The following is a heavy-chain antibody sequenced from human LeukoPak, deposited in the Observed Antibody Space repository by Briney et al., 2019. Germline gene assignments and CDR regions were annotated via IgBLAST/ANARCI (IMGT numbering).Heavy chain of an antibody. CDR1: GGTFSSYA. CDR2: IIPIFGTA. V-gene: IGHV1-69*06. D-gene: IGHD3-10*01. CDR3: ARGAYSMVRGVFDY. Sequence: ASVKVPCKASGGTFSSYAISWVRQAPGQGLEWMGGIIPIFGTANYAQKFQGRVTITADKSTSTAYMELSSLRSEDTAVYYCARGAYSMVRGVFDYWGQGTLVTVSS. J-gene: IGHJ4*02.